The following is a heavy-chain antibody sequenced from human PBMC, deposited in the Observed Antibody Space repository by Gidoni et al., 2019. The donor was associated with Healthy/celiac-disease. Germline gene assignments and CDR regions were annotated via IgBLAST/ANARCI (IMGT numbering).Heavy chain of an antibody. CDR1: GFTFSDYY. J-gene: IGHJ4*02. V-gene: IGHV3-11*01. CDR3: ARSEYSSSWYWFDY. Sequence: ASGFTFSDYYMSWIRQAPGKWLEWVSYISSSGSTIYYADSVKGRFTISRDNAKNSLYLQMNSLRAEDTAVYYCARSEYSSSWYWFDYWGQGTLVTVSS. CDR2: ISSSGSTI. D-gene: IGHD6-13*01.